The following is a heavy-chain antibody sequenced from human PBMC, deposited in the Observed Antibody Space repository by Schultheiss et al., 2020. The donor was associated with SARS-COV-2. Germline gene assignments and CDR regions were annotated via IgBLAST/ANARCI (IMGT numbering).Heavy chain of an antibody. J-gene: IGHJ6*02. CDR3: AKGAGYDEYPLDV. D-gene: IGHD5-12*01. V-gene: IGHV3-30*18. CDR1: GFTFSSYG. Sequence: GESLKISCAASGFTFSSYGMHWVRQAPGKGLEWVAVISYDGSNKYYADSVKGRFTISRDNSKNTLYLQMNSLRAEDTAVYYCAKGAGYDEYPLDVWGQGTTVTVSS. CDR2: ISYDGSNK.